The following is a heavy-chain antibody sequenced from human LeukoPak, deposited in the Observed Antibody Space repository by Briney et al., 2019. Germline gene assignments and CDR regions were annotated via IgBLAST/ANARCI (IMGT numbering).Heavy chain of an antibody. Sequence: PGGSLRLSCAASGFTFSSYGMHWVRQAPGKGLEWVAVISYDGSNKYYADSVKGRFTISRDNSKNTLYLQMNSLRAEDTAVYYCARDRAWFGLEGAFDIWGQGTMVTVSS. CDR1: GFTFSSYG. CDR2: ISYDGSNK. J-gene: IGHJ3*02. V-gene: IGHV3-30*19. D-gene: IGHD3-10*01. CDR3: ARDRAWFGLEGAFDI.